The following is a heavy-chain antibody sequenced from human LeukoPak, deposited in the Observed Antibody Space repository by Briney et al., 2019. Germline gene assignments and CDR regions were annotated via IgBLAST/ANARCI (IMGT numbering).Heavy chain of an antibody. Sequence: LRLSCAASGFTFSDYYMSWIRQPPGKGLEWIGYIYYSGSTYYNPSLKSRVTISVDTSKNQFSLKLSSVTAADTAVYYCARDEIVVVPAARESYYYGMDVWGQGTTVTVSS. CDR1: GFTFSDYY. V-gene: IGHV4-30-4*08. CDR2: IYYSGST. J-gene: IGHJ6*02. CDR3: ARDEIVVVPAARESYYYGMDV. D-gene: IGHD2-2*01.